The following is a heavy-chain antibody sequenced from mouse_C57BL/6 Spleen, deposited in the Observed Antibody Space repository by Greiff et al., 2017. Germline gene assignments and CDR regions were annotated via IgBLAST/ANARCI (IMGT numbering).Heavy chain of an antibody. Sequence: EVQLVESGGGLVQPGGSMKLSCVASGFTFSNYWMNWVRQSPEKGLEWVAQIRLKSDNYATHYAESVKGRFTISRDDSKSSVYLQMNNLRAEDTGIYYCTGGTGTADYWGQGTTLTVAS. J-gene: IGHJ2*01. CDR2: IRLKSDNYAT. D-gene: IGHD4-1*01. V-gene: IGHV6-3*01. CDR1: GFTFSNYW. CDR3: TGGTGTADY.